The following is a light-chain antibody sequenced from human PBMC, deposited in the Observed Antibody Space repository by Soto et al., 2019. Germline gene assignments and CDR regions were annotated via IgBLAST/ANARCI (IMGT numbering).Light chain of an antibody. CDR1: RSDVGGYNF. V-gene: IGLV2-14*01. J-gene: IGLJ1*01. Sequence: QSALTQPASVSGSPGQSITISCTGTRSDVGGYNFVSWYQQHPGKAPKLMIYDVSNRPLGVSNRFSGSKSGNTASLTISGLQAEDEADYYCSSYRSSSTGVFGTGTKVTVL. CDR2: DVS. CDR3: SSYRSSSTGV.